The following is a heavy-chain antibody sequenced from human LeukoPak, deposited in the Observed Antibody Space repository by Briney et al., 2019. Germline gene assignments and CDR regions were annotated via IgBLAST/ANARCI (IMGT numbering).Heavy chain of an antibody. CDR1: GFTFSSYG. J-gene: IGHJ4*02. CDR2: ISTNGGST. Sequence: GGSLRLSCAASGFTFSSYGMHWVRQAPGKGLEYVSAISTNGGSTSYANSVKGRFTISRDNSKNTLYLQMGSLRTDDMAVYYCARASSGWYGYWGQGTLVTVSS. D-gene: IGHD6-19*01. CDR3: ARASSGWYGY. V-gene: IGHV3-64*01.